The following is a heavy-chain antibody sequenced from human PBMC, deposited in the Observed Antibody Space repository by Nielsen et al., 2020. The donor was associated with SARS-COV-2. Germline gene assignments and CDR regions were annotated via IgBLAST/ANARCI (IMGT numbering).Heavy chain of an antibody. CDR2: IYYSGST. J-gene: IGHJ4*02. CDR3: ARLEWLLHFDY. Sequence: SETLSLTCTVSGGSISSSSYYWGWIRQPPEKGLEWIGSIYYSGSTYYNPSLKSRVTISVDTSKNQFSLKLSSVTAADTAVYYCARLEWLLHFDYWGQGTLVTVSS. D-gene: IGHD3-3*01. CDR1: GGSISSSSYY. V-gene: IGHV4-39*01.